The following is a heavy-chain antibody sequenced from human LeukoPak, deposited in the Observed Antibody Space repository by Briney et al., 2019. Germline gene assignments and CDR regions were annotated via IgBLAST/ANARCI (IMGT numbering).Heavy chain of an antibody. Sequence: ASVKVSCKASGYTFTGYYMHWVRQAPGQGLEWMGWINPNSGGTNYAQKFQGRVTMTRDTSISTAYMELSRLRSDDTAVYYCARGSRYCSSTSCYDYYYYYMDAWGKGTTVTVSS. CDR2: INPNSGGT. D-gene: IGHD2-2*01. V-gene: IGHV1-2*02. J-gene: IGHJ6*03. CDR3: ARGSRYCSSTSCYDYYYYYMDA. CDR1: GYTFTGYY.